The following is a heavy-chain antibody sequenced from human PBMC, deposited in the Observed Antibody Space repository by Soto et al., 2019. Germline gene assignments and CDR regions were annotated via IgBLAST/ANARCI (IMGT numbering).Heavy chain of an antibody. CDR2: IYYSVCT. CDR3: ASERTGDPTFFDS. J-gene: IGHJ4*02. CDR1: GDSVSSGSSY. V-gene: IGHV4-61*01. Sequence: SQTRSLTCTVSGDSVSSGSSYCSWIRQPPGKGLAWIAYIYYSVCTDYNPYLKSRVTISLDTFKNQLSLKLTSVTAADTAVYYCASERTGDPTFFDSWAPGTMVTVAS. D-gene: IGHD3-16*01.